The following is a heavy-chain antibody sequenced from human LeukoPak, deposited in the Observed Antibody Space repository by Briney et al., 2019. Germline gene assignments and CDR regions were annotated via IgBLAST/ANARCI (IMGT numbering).Heavy chain of an antibody. V-gene: IGHV3-11*05. Sequence: PGGSLRLSCAASGFTFIDYYMSWIRQPPGKGLEWVSYISSSSSYTNYADSVKGRFTISRDNDKNSLYLQMNSLRAEDTGVYYCARERIAAAPIDYWGQGNLVTVSS. CDR2: ISSSSSYT. CDR3: ARERIAAAPIDY. D-gene: IGHD6-13*01. CDR1: GFTFIDYY. J-gene: IGHJ4*02.